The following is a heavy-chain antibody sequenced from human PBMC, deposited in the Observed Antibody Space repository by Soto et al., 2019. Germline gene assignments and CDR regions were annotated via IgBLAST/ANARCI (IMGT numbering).Heavy chain of an antibody. CDR3: ARDMAPIVVVTAASYY. CDR2: INPSGGST. V-gene: IGHV1-46*01. D-gene: IGHD2-2*01. J-gene: IGHJ4*02. Sequence: XAVKVSCTAAGYPFTSYYMHWGRQAPGQGLEWMGIINPSGGSTSYAQKFQCRVTMTRDTSTSTVYMELSSLRSEDTAVYYCARDMAPIVVVTAASYYWGQGTLVTVSS. CDR1: GYPFTSYY.